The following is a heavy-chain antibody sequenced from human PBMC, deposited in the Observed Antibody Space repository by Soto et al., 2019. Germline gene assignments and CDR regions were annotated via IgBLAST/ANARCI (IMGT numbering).Heavy chain of an antibody. V-gene: IGHV1-18*04. CDR2: ISAYNGIT. Sequence: ASVKVSCKASGYSFTTYGFSWVRQAPGQGLEWMGWISAYNGITNYTQKFQGRVTLTTDTYTSTADMELRSLRSDDTAVYYCVRDRASSHFRSASFTYYYNDLVNWGQGATETVSS. CDR3: VRDRASSHFRSASFTYYYNDLVN. CDR1: GYSFTTYG. D-gene: IGHD3-10*01. J-gene: IGHJ6*02.